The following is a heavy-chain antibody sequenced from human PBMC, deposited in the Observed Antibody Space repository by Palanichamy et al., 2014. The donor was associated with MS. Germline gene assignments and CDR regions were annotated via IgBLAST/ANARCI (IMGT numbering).Heavy chain of an antibody. CDR3: ARDNSGDGWYY. Sequence: EVQLVESGGGLVQPGGSLRLSCVVSGFTFRDYWMSWVRQAPGKGLEWVANINKDGSEKHYVDSVRGRFTISRDNATNSLYPQMSSLRVEDTAVYYCARDNSGDGWYYWGQGTLVPVSS. CDR2: INKDGSEK. D-gene: IGHD5-24*01. V-gene: IGHV3-7*03. J-gene: IGHJ4*02. CDR1: GFTFRDYW.